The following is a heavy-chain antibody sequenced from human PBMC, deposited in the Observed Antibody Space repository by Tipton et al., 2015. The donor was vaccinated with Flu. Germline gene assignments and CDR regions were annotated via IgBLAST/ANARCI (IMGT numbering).Heavy chain of an antibody. CDR3: ARAYKGTSTWSGFFDY. CDR1: GTSISSYY. V-gene: IGHV4-59*01. D-gene: IGHD3-3*01. J-gene: IGHJ4*02. Sequence: GLVKPSETLSLDCSVSGTSISSYYWSWIRQPPGKGLEWIGYFSYSGSTSYSPSLKSRVTISGDTSKNQVSLKLSSVIAADTAVYYCARAYKGTSTWSGFFDYWGQGTLVTVSS. CDR2: FSYSGST.